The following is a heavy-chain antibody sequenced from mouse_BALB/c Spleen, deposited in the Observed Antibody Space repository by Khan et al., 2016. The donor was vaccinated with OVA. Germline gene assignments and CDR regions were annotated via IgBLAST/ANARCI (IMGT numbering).Heavy chain of an antibody. V-gene: IGHV1-4*01. Sequence: QIQLVQSGAELARPGASVKMSCKASGYTFTSYTIHWIKKRPGQGLEWIGYINPSNGYTNYNQKFKDKATLTTDKSSTTAYLQLSSLTSDDSAVYTCVRDCAYHRNDGWFAYWGQGTLGTVSA. D-gene: IGHD2-14*01. CDR1: GYTFTSYT. CDR2: INPSNGYT. J-gene: IGHJ3*01. CDR3: VRDCAYHRNDGWFAY.